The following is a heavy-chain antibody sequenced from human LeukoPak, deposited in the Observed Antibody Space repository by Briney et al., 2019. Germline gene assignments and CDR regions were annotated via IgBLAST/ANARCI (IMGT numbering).Heavy chain of an antibody. J-gene: IGHJ2*01. Sequence: GGPLRLSCAASGLTFSDSYMSWIRQAPGKGLEWVSYISGSSTFTNFADSVRGRFTISRDNAKNSLYLQMNGLRAEDTAVYYCARGRELLGWYFDLWGRGTLVTVSS. V-gene: IGHV3-11*05. CDR3: ARGRELLGWYFDL. CDR2: ISGSSTFT. CDR1: GLTFSDSY. D-gene: IGHD1-7*01.